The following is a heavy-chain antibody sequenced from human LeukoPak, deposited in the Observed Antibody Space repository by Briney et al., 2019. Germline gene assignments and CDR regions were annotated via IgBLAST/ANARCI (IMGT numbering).Heavy chain of an antibody. CDR1: GYSFTSYW. V-gene: IGHV5-51*01. D-gene: IGHD2-2*01. Sequence: GESLKISRKGSGYSFTSYWTGWVRQMPGKGLEWMGIIYPGDSDTRYSPSFQGQVTISADKSISTAYLQWSSLKASDTAMYYCARRRKLLSYNWFDPWGQGTLVTVSS. CDR2: IYPGDSDT. CDR3: ARRRKLLSYNWFDP. J-gene: IGHJ5*02.